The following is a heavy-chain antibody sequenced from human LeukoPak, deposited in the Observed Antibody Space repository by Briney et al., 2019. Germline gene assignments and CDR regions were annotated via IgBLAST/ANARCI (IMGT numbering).Heavy chain of an antibody. D-gene: IGHD3-10*01. CDR2: ISYDGSRK. V-gene: IGHV3-30*18. CDR1: GFTFSSYG. J-gene: IGHJ6*04. CDR3: VKDRLGEAYGMDV. Sequence: GGSLRLSCAASGFTFSSYGMHWVRQAPGKGLEWVAVISYDGSRKHYGDSVQGRFSISRDNSKNTLYLQMNSLRAEDTAVYYCVKDRLGEAYGMDVWGKGTTVTVSS.